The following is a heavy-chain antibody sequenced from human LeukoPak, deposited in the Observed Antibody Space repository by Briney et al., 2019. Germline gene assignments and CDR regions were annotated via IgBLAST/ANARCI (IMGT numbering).Heavy chain of an antibody. J-gene: IGHJ4*02. CDR2: INPNSGGT. CDR3: ALFHYGDPIFDY. Sequence: GASVNVSCKASGYTFTDYYIHWVRQAPGQGLEWMGWINPNSGGTNYAQKFQGRVTMTRDTSISTAYMELSRLTSDDTAMYYCALFHYGDPIFDYWGQGTLVTVSS. D-gene: IGHD4-17*01. V-gene: IGHV1-2*02. CDR1: GYTFTDYY.